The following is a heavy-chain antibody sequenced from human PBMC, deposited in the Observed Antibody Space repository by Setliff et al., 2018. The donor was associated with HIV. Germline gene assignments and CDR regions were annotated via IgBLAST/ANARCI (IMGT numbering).Heavy chain of an antibody. J-gene: IGHJ4*02. V-gene: IGHV4-59*01. CDR2: IYYGGST. CDR3: ARGSGSFDY. D-gene: IGHD3-10*01. CDR1: GGSINSYY. Sequence: PSETLSLTCNVSGGSINSYYWSWIRQSPGKGLEWIGYIYYGGSTNYNPSLKSRANISVDTSKNQFSLKLRSVSAADTAVYYCARGSGSFDYWGQGTLVTVSS.